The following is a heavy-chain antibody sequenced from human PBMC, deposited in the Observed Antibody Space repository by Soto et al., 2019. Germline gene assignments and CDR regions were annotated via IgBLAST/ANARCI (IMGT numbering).Heavy chain of an antibody. D-gene: IGHD5-18*01. CDR3: ARRAGYSYGLDFDY. J-gene: IGHJ4*02. Sequence: GESLKISCKGSGYSFINYWITWVRQMPGKGVEWIGRIDPSDSYTDYHPSDSYTKYSPSFQGHVTIPADRAISTAYLQWSSLEDSDTAMYYCARRAGYSYGLDFDYWGQGILVTVSS. V-gene: IGHV5-10-1*01. CDR1: GYSFINYW. CDR2: IDPSDSYTDYHPSDSYT.